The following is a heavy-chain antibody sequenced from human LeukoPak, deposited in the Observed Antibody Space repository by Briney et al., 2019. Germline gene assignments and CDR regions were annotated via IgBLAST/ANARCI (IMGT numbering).Heavy chain of an antibody. D-gene: IGHD3-22*01. CDR2: INPSGGST. Sequence: RASVKVSCKASGYTFTSYYMHWVRQAPGQGLEWTGIINPSGGSTSYAQKFQGRVTMTRDTSTSTVYMELSSLRSEDTAVYYCATASSYYDSSGYSHISGFGYWGQGTLVTVSS. J-gene: IGHJ4*02. CDR3: ATASSYYDSSGYSHISGFGY. CDR1: GYTFTSYY. V-gene: IGHV1-46*01.